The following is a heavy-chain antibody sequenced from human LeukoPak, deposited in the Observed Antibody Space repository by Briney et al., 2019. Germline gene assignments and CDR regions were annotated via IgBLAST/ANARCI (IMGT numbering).Heavy chain of an antibody. D-gene: IGHD2-2*01. CDR1: GFTFNSYW. V-gene: IGHV3-7*01. CDR3: ARADCSGSTCYLRRSWFDP. CDR2: IKQDGSEK. Sequence: GGSLRLSCAASGFTFNSYWMSWVRQAPGKGLEWVANIKQDGSEKYYVDSVKGRFTISRDDAKNSLYLQMNSLRVEDTAVYYCARADCSGSTCYLRRSWFDPWGQGTLVTVSS. J-gene: IGHJ5*02.